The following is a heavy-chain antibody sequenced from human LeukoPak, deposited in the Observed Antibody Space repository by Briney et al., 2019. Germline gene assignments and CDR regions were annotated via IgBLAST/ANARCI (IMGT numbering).Heavy chain of an antibody. J-gene: IGHJ3*01. CDR3: ARDPDIVVVPPADAFDV. Sequence: PGGSLRLSCAASGFTFSSYSMNWVRQAPGKGLEWVLSISSSGYIYYADSVKGRFTISRDSAKNSLSLQMNSLRAEDTAVYYCARDPDIVVVPPADAFDVWGQGTMVTVSS. CDR1: GFTFSSYS. V-gene: IGHV3-21*06. D-gene: IGHD2-2*01. CDR2: ISSSGYI.